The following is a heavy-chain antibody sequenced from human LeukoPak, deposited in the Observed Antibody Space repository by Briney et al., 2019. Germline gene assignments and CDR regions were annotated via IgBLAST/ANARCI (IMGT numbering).Heavy chain of an antibody. J-gene: IGHJ4*02. V-gene: IGHV4-34*01. CDR3: ARIRCGHSGSVCYNH. Sequence: SETLSLTCGVFGVSINDYDWSWIRQSPGKGLEWIGEISHTEGTRYNPSLESRVTMSVGTSENQLSLKLIFVTAADTAVYYCARIRCGHSGSVCYNHWGLGTLVTVSS. CDR1: GVSINDYD. CDR2: ISHTEGT. D-gene: IGHD2-21*01.